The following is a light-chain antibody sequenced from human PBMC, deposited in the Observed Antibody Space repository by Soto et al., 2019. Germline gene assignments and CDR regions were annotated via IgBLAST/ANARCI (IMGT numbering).Light chain of an antibody. Sequence: EIVLTQSPGTLSLSKGERATLSCRASQSVSSTFFAWYQQKPGQAPRLLIYAASSRATGIPDRFSGSGSGTDFSLTISRLEPEDFAVYYCQQYGTSLFTFGPVTKVDIK. CDR1: QSVSSTF. CDR2: AAS. CDR3: QQYGTSLFT. J-gene: IGKJ3*01. V-gene: IGKV3-20*01.